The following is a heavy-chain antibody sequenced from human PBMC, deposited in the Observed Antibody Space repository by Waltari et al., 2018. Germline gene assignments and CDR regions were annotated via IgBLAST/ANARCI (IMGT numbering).Heavy chain of an antibody. V-gene: IGHV1-24*01. D-gene: IGHD3-22*01. J-gene: IGHJ4*02. Sequence: QVQLVQSGAEVKKPGASVKVSCKVSGYTLTELSMHWVRQAPGNGLEWMGGFDPEDGETIYAQKFQGRVTMTEDTSTDTAYMELSSLRSEDTAVYYCATAGSYYYDSSGYYRYYFDYWGQGTLVTVSS. CDR2: FDPEDGET. CDR1: GYTLTELS. CDR3: ATAGSYYYDSSGYYRYYFDY.